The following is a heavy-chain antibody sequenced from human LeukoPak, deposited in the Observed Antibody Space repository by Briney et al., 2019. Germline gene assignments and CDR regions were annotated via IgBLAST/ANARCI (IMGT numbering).Heavy chain of an antibody. J-gene: IGHJ4*02. V-gene: IGHV1-69*13. D-gene: IGHD3-9*01. Sequence: SVKVSCKASGGTFSSYAISWVRQAPGQGLEWMGGIIPIFGTANYAQKFQGRVTITADESTSTAYMELSSLRSEDTAVYYCAREGTTYYGILTGYSYWGQGTLVTVSS. CDR3: AREGTTYYGILTGYSY. CDR1: GGTFSSYA. CDR2: IIPIFGTA.